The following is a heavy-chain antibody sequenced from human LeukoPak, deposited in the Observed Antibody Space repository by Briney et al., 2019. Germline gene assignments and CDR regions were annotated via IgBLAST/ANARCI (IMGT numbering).Heavy chain of an antibody. Sequence: PGRSLRLSCAASGFIFDTYGMHWVRQAPGKGLEWVANINPDGSDKYYVDSVKGRFTISRDNAKSSLYLQMNSLRAEDTAVYYCAKLPYGDYNHHWGQGTLVTVSS. J-gene: IGHJ5*02. CDR2: INPDGSDK. D-gene: IGHD4-17*01. V-gene: IGHV3-7*05. CDR3: AKLPYGDYNHH. CDR1: GFIFDTYG.